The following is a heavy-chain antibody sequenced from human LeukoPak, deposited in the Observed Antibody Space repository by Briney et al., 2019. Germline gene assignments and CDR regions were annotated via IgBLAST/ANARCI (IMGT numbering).Heavy chain of an antibody. J-gene: IGHJ4*02. CDR2: INQGGSDK. CDR1: GFTFSGHW. D-gene: IGHD1-14*01. Sequence: GGSLRLSCAASGFTFSGHWMSWVRQPPGKGLEWVANINQGGSDKYYVDSVKGLFTISRDNANNLLYLQMNSLRGEDTAVYYCTRDRSRAEDDWGQGTLVTVSS. V-gene: IGHV3-7*01. CDR3: TRDRSRAEDD.